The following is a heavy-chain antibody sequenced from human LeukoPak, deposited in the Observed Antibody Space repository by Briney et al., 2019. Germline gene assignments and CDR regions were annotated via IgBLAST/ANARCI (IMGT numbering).Heavy chain of an antibody. Sequence: PGGSLRLSCAASRFTFSNFWMSWVRQAPGKGLEWVANIKPDGSANFYVDSVKGRFTISRDNAEYSLYLQMNSLRPEDTAVYYCARHFSTYSYGLDVWGQGTTVTVSS. V-gene: IGHV3-7*01. CDR2: IKPDGSAN. CDR3: ARHFSTYSYGLDV. J-gene: IGHJ6*02. CDR1: RFTFSNFW. D-gene: IGHD3-3*02.